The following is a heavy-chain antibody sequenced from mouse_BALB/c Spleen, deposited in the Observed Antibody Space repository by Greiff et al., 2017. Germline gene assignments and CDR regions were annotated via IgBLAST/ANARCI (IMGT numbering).Heavy chain of an antibody. V-gene: IGHV2-9*02. CDR3: AREPSNWDVYAMDY. CDR1: GFSLTSYG. J-gene: IGHJ4*01. D-gene: IGHD4-1*02. CDR2: IWAGGST. Sequence: LQEPGPGLVAPSQSLSITCTVSGFSLTSYGVHWVRQPPGKGLEWLGVIWAGGSTNYNSALMSRLSISKDNSKSQVFLKMNSLQTDDTAMYYCAREPSNWDVYAMDYWGQGTSVTVAS.